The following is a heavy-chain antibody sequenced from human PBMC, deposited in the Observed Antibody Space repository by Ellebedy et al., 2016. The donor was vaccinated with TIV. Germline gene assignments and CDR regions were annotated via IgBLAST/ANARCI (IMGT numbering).Heavy chain of an antibody. Sequence: ASVKVSCKASGGTFSSYAITWVRQAPGQGLEWMGRIIPILDIANYAQKFQGRVTITADKSTSTAYMELSSLRSEDTAMYYCARELERIIWGGMDVWGQGTTVTVS. CDR3: ARELERIIWGGMDV. CDR1: GGTFSSYA. J-gene: IGHJ6*02. D-gene: IGHD3-3*01. CDR2: IIPILDIA. V-gene: IGHV1-69*04.